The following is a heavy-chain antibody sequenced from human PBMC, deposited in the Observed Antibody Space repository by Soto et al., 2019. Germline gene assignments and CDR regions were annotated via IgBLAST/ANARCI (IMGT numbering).Heavy chain of an antibody. Sequence: GGSLRLSCAASGFTFSSYSMNWVRQAPGKGLEWVSYISSSSSTIYYADSVKGRFTISRDNAKNSLYLQMNSLRDEDTAVYYCARVCWTTVTCYYGMDVWGQGTTVTVSS. J-gene: IGHJ6*02. D-gene: IGHD4-17*01. CDR2: ISSSSSTI. V-gene: IGHV3-48*02. CDR3: ARVCWTTVTCYYGMDV. CDR1: GFTFSSYS.